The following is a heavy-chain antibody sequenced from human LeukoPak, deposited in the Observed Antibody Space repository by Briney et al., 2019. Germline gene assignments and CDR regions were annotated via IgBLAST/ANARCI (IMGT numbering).Heavy chain of an antibody. D-gene: IGHD6-6*01. V-gene: IGHV3-73*01. CDR2: IRSKANSYAT. CDR3: TRHGSSSGG. CDR1: GFTFSGSA. Sequence: GGSLRLSCAASGFTFSGSAMHWVRQASGKGLEWVGRIRSKANSYATAYAASGKGRFTISRDDLKNTAYLQMNSLKTEDTAVYYCTRHGSSSGGGGQGTLVTVSS. J-gene: IGHJ4*02.